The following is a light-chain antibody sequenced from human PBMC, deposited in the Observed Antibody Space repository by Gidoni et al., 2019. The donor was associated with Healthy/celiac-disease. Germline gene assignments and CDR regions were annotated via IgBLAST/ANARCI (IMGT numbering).Light chain of an antibody. V-gene: IGKV1-5*03. J-gene: IGKJ2*01. Sequence: DIQMTQSPSTLSASVGDRVTITCRASQSISSWLAWYQQKPGTAPKLLIYKASSLESGVPSRFSGSGSGTEFTLTISSLQPDDFATYYCQQYNSYPYTFGQGIKLEIK. CDR2: KAS. CDR1: QSISSW. CDR3: QQYNSYPYT.